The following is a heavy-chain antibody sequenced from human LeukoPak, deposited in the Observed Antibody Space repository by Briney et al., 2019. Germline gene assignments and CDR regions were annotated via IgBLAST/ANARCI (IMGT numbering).Heavy chain of an antibody. CDR1: GYTFTSYY. D-gene: IGHD3-3*01. V-gene: IGHV1-2*02. Sequence: ASVKVSCKASGYTFTSYYMHWVRQAPGQGLEWMGWINPNSGGTNYAQKFQGRVTMTRDTSISTAYMELSRLRSDDTAVYYCARVRQYYVFWSGATPSFDYWGQGTLVTVSS. CDR3: ARVRQYYVFWSGATPSFDY. CDR2: INPNSGGT. J-gene: IGHJ4*02.